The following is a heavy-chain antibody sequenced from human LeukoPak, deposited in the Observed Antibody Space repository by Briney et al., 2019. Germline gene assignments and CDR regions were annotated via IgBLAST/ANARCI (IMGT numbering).Heavy chain of an antibody. V-gene: IGHV4-39*07. CDR1: GGSISSSSYY. J-gene: IGHJ5*02. CDR2: IYYSGST. Sequence: SETLSLTCTVSGGSISSSSYYWGWIRQPPGKGLEWIGSIYYSGSTYYNPSLKSRVTISVDTSKNQFSLKLSSVTAADTAVYYCARARRIVVVVAARGRYNWFDPWGQGTLVTVSS. CDR3: ARARRIVVVVAARGRYNWFDP. D-gene: IGHD2-15*01.